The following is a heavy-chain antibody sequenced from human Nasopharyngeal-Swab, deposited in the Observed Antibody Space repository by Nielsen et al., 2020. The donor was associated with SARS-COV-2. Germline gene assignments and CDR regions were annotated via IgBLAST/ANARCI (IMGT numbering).Heavy chain of an antibody. J-gene: IGHJ6*02. CDR2: IYPGDSDT. CDR1: GYSFTSYW. D-gene: IGHD1-26*01. CDR3: ARSGTYYGMDV. Sequence: KVSCKGSGYSFTSYWIGWVRQMPGKGLEWMGIIYPGDSDTRYSPSFQGQVTISADKSISTAYLQWSSLKASDIATYYCARSGTYYGMDVWGQGPTVIVSS. V-gene: IGHV5-51*01.